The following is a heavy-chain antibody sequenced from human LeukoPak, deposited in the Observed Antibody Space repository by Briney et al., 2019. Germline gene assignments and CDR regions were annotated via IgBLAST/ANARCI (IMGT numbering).Heavy chain of an antibody. CDR3: ARAKRQQLVLGNWFDP. J-gene: IGHJ5*02. CDR2: ISWNSGST. V-gene: IGHV3-9*01. D-gene: IGHD6-13*01. Sequence: GRSLRLSCAPSGFTFDDYAMHWVRQAPGRGLEWVSGISWNSGSTGYADSVKGRFTISRDNAKNSLYLQMNSLRAEDTTVYYCARAKRQQLVLGNWFDPWGQGTLVTVSS. CDR1: GFTFDDYA.